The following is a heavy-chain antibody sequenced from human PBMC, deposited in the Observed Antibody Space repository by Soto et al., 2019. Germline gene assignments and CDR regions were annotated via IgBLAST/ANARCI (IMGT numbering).Heavy chain of an antibody. J-gene: IGHJ1*01. D-gene: IGHD2-15*01. Sequence: LRLSCAASGFTFSNYGMSWVRQAPGKGLEWVSVISGSGGSTYYADSVKGRFTLSRDNSKNTVYLQMNSLRAEDTAVYYCAKDSPVGVPLLRDLHDWGQGTLVTVSS. CDR3: AKDSPVGVPLLRDLHD. CDR2: ISGSGGST. V-gene: IGHV3-23*01. CDR1: GFTFSNYG.